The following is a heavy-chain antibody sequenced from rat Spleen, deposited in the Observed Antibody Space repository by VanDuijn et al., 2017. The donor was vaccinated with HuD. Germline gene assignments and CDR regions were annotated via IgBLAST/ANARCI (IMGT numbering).Heavy chain of an antibody. CDR3: TRRPAYSSYIYPNWFAY. CDR2: ISPSGGST. V-gene: IGHV5-25*01. Sequence: EVQLVESGGGLVQPGRSLKLSCAASGFTFSNYDMAWVRQAPTKGLEWVASISPSGGSTYYRDSVKGRFTVSRDNAKSTLYLQMDSLRSEDTATYYCTRRPAYSSYIYPNWFAYWGQGTLVTVSS. D-gene: IGHD1-2*01. CDR1: GFTFSNYD. J-gene: IGHJ3*01.